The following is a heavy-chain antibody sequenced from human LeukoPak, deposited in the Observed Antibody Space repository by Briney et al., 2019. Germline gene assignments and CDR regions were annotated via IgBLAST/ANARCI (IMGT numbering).Heavy chain of an antibody. Sequence: PGGSLRLSCAASGFTFSSYSMNWVRQAPGKGLEWVSYISSSSSTIYYADSVKGRFTISRDNAKNSPYLQMNSLRAEDTAVYYCARDRGDFDWLLLARFDYWGQGTLVTVSS. CDR2: ISSSSSTI. CDR1: GFTFSSYS. CDR3: ARDRGDFDWLLLARFDY. J-gene: IGHJ4*02. V-gene: IGHV3-48*01. D-gene: IGHD3-9*01.